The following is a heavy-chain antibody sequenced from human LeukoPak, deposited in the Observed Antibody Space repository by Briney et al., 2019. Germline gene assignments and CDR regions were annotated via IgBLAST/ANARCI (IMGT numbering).Heavy chain of an antibody. CDR2: ISSSSSTI. J-gene: IGHJ4*02. CDR1: GFTFSSYS. Sequence: GGSLRLSCAVSGFTFSSYSMNWVRQAPGKGLEWVSYISSSSSTIYYADSVKGRFTISRDNAKNSLYLQMNSLRAEDTAVYYCARVGGDYGPGYWGQGTLVTVSS. V-gene: IGHV3-48*04. D-gene: IGHD4-17*01. CDR3: ARVGGDYGPGY.